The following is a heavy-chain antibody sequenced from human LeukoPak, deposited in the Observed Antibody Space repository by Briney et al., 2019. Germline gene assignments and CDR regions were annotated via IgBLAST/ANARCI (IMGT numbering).Heavy chain of an antibody. V-gene: IGHV4-59*08. J-gene: IGHJ5*02. D-gene: IGHD3-10*01. CDR3: ARQIGSGGSGSYSWFDP. CDR2: IYDSGST. CDR1: GGSISTYY. Sequence: SETLSLTCTVSGGSISTYYWSWIRQPPGKGLEWIGYIYDSGSTNYNPPLKSRVTISVDTSKNQFSLNLTSVTAADTAVYYCARQIGSGGSGSYSWFDPWGQGTLVTVSS.